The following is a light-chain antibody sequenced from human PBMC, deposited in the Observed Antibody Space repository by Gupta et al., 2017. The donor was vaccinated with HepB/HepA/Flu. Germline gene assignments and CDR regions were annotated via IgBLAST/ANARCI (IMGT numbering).Light chain of an antibody. V-gene: IGKV3D-11*02. CDR2: DAS. CDR1: QSVSSY. CDR3: QRHSNRNRTWT. J-gene: IGKJ1*01. Sequence: EIVLTQSPATLSLSPGERDTLSCRASQSVSSYLAWYQQKPGQAPRLLIYDASNWATGIPARFRGSGSGTDITLTISSLGPEDFAVYDCQRHSNRNRTWTFGQGTKVEIK.